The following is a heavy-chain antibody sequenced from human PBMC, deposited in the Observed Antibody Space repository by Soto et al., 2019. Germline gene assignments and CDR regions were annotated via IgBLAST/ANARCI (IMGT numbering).Heavy chain of an antibody. J-gene: IGHJ4*02. V-gene: IGHV4-59*01. D-gene: IGHD4-17*01. CDR1: GGSISSYY. CDR2: IYYSGST. Sequence: SETLSLTCTVSGGSISSYYWSWIRQPPGKGLEWIGYIYYSGSTNYNPSLKSRVTISVDTSKNQFSLKLSSVTAADTALYYCASLTTVVTHFDYWGQGTLVTVSS. CDR3: ASLTTVVTHFDY.